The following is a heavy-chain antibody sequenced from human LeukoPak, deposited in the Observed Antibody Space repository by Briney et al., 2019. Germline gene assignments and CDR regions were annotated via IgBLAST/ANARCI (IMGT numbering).Heavy chain of an antibody. Sequence: GGSLRLSCGVSGFTFSSYGMSWVRQAPGKGLEWVSVISGSGYNTDYADSVKSRFTISRDNYRLYLQMNSLRPEDTAVYYCAKHGGSYFVYYFDYWGQGTLVTVSS. D-gene: IGHD1-26*01. J-gene: IGHJ4*02. V-gene: IGHV3-23*01. CDR2: ISGSGYNT. CDR1: GFTFSSYG. CDR3: AKHGGSYFVYYFDY.